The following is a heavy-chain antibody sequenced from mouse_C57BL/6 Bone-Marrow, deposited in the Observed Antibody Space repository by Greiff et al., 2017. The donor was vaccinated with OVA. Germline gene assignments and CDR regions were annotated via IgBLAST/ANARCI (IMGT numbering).Heavy chain of an antibody. CDR2: INPYNGGT. V-gene: IGHV1-19*01. D-gene: IGHD1-1*01. CDR3: ARVGITTLDY. CDR1: GYTFTDYY. Sequence: EVQLQQSGPVLVKPGASVKMSCTASGYTFTDYYMNWVKQSHGKSLEWIGVINPYNGGTSYNQTFKGKATLTVDKSSSTAYMELNSLTTEESAVYYCARVGITTLDYWGQGTTLTVSS. J-gene: IGHJ2*01.